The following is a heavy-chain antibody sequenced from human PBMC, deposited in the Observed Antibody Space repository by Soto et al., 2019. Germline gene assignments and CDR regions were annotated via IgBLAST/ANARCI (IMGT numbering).Heavy chain of an antibody. J-gene: IGHJ4*02. CDR1: GFTFSSYS. CDR2: ISSSSSYI. Sequence: GGSLRLSCAASGFTFSSYSMNWVRQAPGKGLEWVSSISSSSSYIYYADSVKGRFTISRDNAKNSLYLQMNSLRAEDTAVYYCARDLWASPPDYRQWLVVFGYWGQGTLVTVSS. CDR3: ARDLWASPPDYRQWLVVFGY. V-gene: IGHV3-21*01. D-gene: IGHD6-19*01.